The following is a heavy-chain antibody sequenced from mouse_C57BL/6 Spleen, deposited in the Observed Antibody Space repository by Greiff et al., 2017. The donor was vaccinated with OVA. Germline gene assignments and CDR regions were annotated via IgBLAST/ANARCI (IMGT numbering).Heavy chain of an antibody. D-gene: IGHD1-1*01. V-gene: IGHV1-15*01. CDR1: GYTFTDYE. CDR3: TRRGFYYYGSSFDY. CDR2: IDPETGGT. Sequence: VQLQQSGAELVRPGASVTLSCKASGYTFTDYEMHWVKQTPVHGLEWIGAIDPETGGTAYNQKFKGKAILTADKSSSTAYMELRSLTSEDSAVYYCTRRGFYYYGSSFDYWGQGTTLTVSS. J-gene: IGHJ2*01.